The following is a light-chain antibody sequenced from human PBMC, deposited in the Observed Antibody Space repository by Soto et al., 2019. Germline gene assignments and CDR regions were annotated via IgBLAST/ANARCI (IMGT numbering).Light chain of an antibody. J-gene: IGLJ1*01. V-gene: IGLV2-23*02. CDR1: SSDVGSYNL. CDR3: CSYAGSSTFYV. CDR2: EVS. Sequence: QSVLTQPASVSGSPGQSITISCTGTSSDVGSYNLVSWYQQHPGKAPKLMIYEVSKRPSGVSNRFSGSKSGNTASLTISGPQAEDDADYYCCSYAGSSTFYVFGTGTKLTVL.